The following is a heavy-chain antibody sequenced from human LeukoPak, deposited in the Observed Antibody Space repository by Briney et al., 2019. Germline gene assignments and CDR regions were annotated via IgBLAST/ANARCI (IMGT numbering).Heavy chain of an antibody. CDR3: ATVEGCCTSTSCYRAYFQH. CDR1: GGSISNYY. Sequence: SETLSLTCTVSGGSISNYYWNWIRQPPGKGLEWIGYIYYSGSTNYNPSLKSRVTISVDTSKNQFSLKLSSVTAADTAVYYCATVEGCCTSTSCYRAYFQHWGQGTLVTVSS. J-gene: IGHJ1*01. V-gene: IGHV4-59*01. D-gene: IGHD2-2*02. CDR2: IYYSGST.